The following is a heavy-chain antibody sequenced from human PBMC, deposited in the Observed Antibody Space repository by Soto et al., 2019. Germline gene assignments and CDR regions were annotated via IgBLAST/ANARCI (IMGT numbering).Heavy chain of an antibody. CDR1: GFTFSTYA. D-gene: IGHD1-1*01. J-gene: IGHJ4*02. CDR2: INYSGGYT. Sequence: EVQLLESGGGLVQPGGALIISCAASGFTFSTYAMGWVRQAPGKGLEWVSLINYSGGYTYYADSVKGRFTISRDNSKNTLYLQMSSLRADDTAVYFCATQDVRGTTGTTWGQGTLVTVAS. CDR3: ATQDVRGTTGTT. V-gene: IGHV3-23*01.